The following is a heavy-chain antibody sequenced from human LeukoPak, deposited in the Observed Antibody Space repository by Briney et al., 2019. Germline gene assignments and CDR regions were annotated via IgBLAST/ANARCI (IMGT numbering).Heavy chain of an antibody. CDR2: IIPVFGTA. V-gene: IGHV1-69*13. CDR3: ARDRDPAWYSSSWYTPVTQYYYGMDV. D-gene: IGHD6-13*01. Sequence: SVKVSCKASGGTFSSYAISWVRQAPGQGLEWMGGIIPVFGTANYAQKFQGRVTITADESTSTAYMELSSLRSEDTAVYYCARDRDPAWYSSSWYTPVTQYYYGMDVWGQGTTATVSS. CDR1: GGTFSSYA. J-gene: IGHJ6*02.